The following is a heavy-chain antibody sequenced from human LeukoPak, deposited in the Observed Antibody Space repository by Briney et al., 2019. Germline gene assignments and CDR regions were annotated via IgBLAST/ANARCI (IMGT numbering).Heavy chain of an antibody. J-gene: IGHJ6*04. Sequence: GESLKISCKGSGYSFTSFWIGWVRQMSGRGLEWMAIIYPGDSDIRYSPSFQGQVTISADKSINTAYLHWSSLKASDTAIYYCARPYSSSSPGWVDVWGKGTTVTVSS. D-gene: IGHD6-6*01. CDR2: IYPGDSDI. CDR3: ARPYSSSSPGWVDV. V-gene: IGHV5-51*01. CDR1: GYSFTSFW.